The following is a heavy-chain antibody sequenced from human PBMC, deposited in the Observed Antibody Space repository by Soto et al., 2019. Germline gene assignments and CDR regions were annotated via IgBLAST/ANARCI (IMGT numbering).Heavy chain of an antibody. CDR1: GFTFSGSW. V-gene: IGHV3-74*01. Sequence: EVQLVESGGGLVQPGGSLRLSCAASGFTFSGSWMHWVRQAPGKGLVWVSRINGDGSGTSYADFVKGRFTISRDDAKNTLFLQMNGLRAEDTAVYYCARRIFGSGTANEYWGQGTLGTVSS. J-gene: IGHJ4*02. D-gene: IGHD3-10*01. CDR2: INGDGSGT. CDR3: ARRIFGSGTANEY.